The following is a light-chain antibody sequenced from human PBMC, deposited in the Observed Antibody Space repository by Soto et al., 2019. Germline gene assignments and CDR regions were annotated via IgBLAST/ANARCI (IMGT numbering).Light chain of an antibody. J-gene: IGKJ1*01. V-gene: IGKV3D-15*01. Sequence: EIVMTQSPATLSVSPGERATVPCRASQSVKNNLAWYQQKPGQAPRLLIYGASTRATGIPDRFSGSGSGTDFTLTISRLEPEDFAVYYCHQYDSWTFGQGTKVDIK. CDR2: GAS. CDR3: HQYDSWT. CDR1: QSVKNN.